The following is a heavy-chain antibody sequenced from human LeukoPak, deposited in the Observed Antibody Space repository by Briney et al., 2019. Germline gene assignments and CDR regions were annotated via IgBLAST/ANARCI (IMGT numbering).Heavy chain of an antibody. CDR2: ISGSGGST. CDR3: AKDDYVWGSYPPDY. V-gene: IGHV3-23*01. D-gene: IGHD3-16*02. J-gene: IGHJ4*02. CDR1: GFTISSYA. Sequence: PGGSLRLSCAASGFTISSYAMSWVRQAPGKGLEWVSAISGSGGSTYYADSVKGRFTISRDNSKNTLYLQMNSLRAEDTAVYYCAKDDYVWGSYPPDYWGQGTLVTVSS.